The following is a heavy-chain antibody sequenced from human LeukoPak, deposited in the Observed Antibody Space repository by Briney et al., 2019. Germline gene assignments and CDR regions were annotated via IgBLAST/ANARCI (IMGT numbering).Heavy chain of an antibody. CDR2: MNPNSGNT. CDR1: GYTFTSYD. D-gene: IGHD2-2*02. CDR3: ARVVDVVVVPAAIEGFDP. V-gene: IGHV1-8*01. Sequence: GASVTVSCKASGYTFTSYDINWVRQATGQGLEWMGWMNPNSGNTGYAQKFQGRVTMTRNTSISTAYMELSSLRSEDTAVYYCARVVDVVVVPAAIEGFDPWGQGTLVTVSS. J-gene: IGHJ5*02.